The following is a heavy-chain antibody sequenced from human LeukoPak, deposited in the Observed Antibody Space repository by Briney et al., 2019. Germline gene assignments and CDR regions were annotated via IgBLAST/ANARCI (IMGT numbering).Heavy chain of an antibody. D-gene: IGHD6-19*01. Sequence: PGGSLRLSCAASGLTFSSHWMHWVRHAPGKGLVWVSRITNDGSSTTYADSVKGRFTISRDNSKNTLYPQMNSLRAEDTAVYYCARDKRAFIAVAGTFGYWGQGTLVTVSS. V-gene: IGHV3-74*01. CDR3: ARDKRAFIAVAGTFGY. CDR2: ITNDGSST. J-gene: IGHJ4*02. CDR1: GLTFSSHW.